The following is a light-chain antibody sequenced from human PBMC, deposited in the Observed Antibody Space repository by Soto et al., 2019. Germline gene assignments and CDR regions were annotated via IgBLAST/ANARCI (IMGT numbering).Light chain of an antibody. J-gene: IGKJ5*01. CDR2: DAS. CDR1: QDISNY. Sequence: IQRTGARCSLSAAVGERVTTTSLASQDISNYLNWYQQKPGKAPKLLIYDASNLETGVPSRFSGSGSGTDFTFTISILQPEDIATYYCQQYDNGLITFGQATRLDI. V-gene: IGKV1-33*01. CDR3: QQYDNGLIT.